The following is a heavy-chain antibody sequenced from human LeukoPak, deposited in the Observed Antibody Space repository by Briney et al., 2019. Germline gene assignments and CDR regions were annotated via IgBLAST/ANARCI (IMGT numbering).Heavy chain of an antibody. D-gene: IGHD3-9*01. CDR1: GFTFSSYA. CDR2: ISGSGDST. Sequence: GGSLRLSCAASGFTFSSYAMNWVRQAPGKGLEWVSGISGSGDSTYYVDSVKGRFTISRDNSKNTLYLQMNSLKTEDTAVYYCTTELYYDILTGYLSFDYWGQGTLVTVSS. CDR3: TTELYYDILTGYLSFDY. J-gene: IGHJ4*02. V-gene: IGHV3-23*01.